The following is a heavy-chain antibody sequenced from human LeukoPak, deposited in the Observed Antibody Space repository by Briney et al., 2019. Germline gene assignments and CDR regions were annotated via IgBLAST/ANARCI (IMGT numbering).Heavy chain of an antibody. V-gene: IGHV4-39*01. Sequence: SETLSLTCTVSGGSISSSSYYWGWIRQPPGKGLEWIGSISYSGSTYYNPSLKSRVTISVDTSKTQSSLKLSSVTAADTAVYYCARRSRETADFDYWGQGTLVTVSS. CDR1: GGSISSSSYY. J-gene: IGHJ4*02. D-gene: IGHD5-18*01. CDR2: ISYSGST. CDR3: ARRSRETADFDY.